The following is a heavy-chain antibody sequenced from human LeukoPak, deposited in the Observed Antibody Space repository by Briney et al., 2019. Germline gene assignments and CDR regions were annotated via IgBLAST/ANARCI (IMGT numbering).Heavy chain of an antibody. Sequence: AASVKVSCKASGYTFTGYYMHWVRQAPGQGLEWMGWINPNSGGTNYAQKFQGRVTMTRDTSISTAYMELSRLRSDDTAVYYCARVMVRGVPTYYMDVWGKGTTVTVSS. V-gene: IGHV1-2*02. CDR3: ARVMVRGVPTYYMDV. CDR2: INPNSGGT. CDR1: GYTFTGYY. J-gene: IGHJ6*03. D-gene: IGHD3-10*01.